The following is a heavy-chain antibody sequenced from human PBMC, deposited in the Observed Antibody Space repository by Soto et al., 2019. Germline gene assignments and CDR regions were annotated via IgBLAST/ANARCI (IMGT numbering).Heavy chain of an antibody. D-gene: IGHD6-13*01. CDR1: GFTFSSYG. CDR3: AREWQAAAGTYNFDY. V-gene: IGHV3-33*01. CDR2: IRYDGNNK. J-gene: IGHJ4*02. Sequence: QVQLVESGGGVVQPGRSRRLSCAASGFTFSSYGMHWVRQAPGKGLEWVANIRYDGNNKYYTDSVKGRFTISRDNSKSMLYLQMNSLGAEDTAVCYCAREWQAAAGTYNFDYWGQGTLVTVSS.